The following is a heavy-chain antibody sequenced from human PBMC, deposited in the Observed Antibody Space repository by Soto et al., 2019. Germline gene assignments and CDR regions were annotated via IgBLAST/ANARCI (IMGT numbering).Heavy chain of an antibody. J-gene: IGHJ5*02. Sequence: QLQLQESGPGLVEPSETLSLTCTVSGGSIISSSYHWGWFRQPPGKGLAWIGRSHYSGNTYYNPSLKSRVSISVDTSNNQFSLNLSSVTAADTAVYYCARHGRAEAQSPTSWFDPWGQGTLVTVSS. CDR1: GGSIISSSYH. D-gene: IGHD1-26*01. CDR2: SHYSGNT. V-gene: IGHV4-39*01. CDR3: ARHGRAEAQSPTSWFDP.